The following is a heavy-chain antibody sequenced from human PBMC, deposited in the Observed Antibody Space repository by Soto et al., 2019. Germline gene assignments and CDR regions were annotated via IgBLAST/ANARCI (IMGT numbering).Heavy chain of an antibody. CDR2: IYYSGST. CDR3: ARDKRITIFGVVIEGDPTDYYGMDV. D-gene: IGHD3-3*01. V-gene: IGHV4-30-4*01. Sequence: PSETLSLTCTVSGGPISSGDYYWSWIRQPPGKGLEWIGYIYYSGSTYYNPSLKSRVTISVDTSKNQFSLKLSSVTAADTAVYYCARDKRITIFGVVIEGDPTDYYGMDVWGQGTTVTVSS. J-gene: IGHJ6*02. CDR1: GGPISSGDYY.